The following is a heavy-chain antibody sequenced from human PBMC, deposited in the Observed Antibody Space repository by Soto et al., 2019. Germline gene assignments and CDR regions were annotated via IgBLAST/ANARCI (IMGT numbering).Heavy chain of an antibody. V-gene: IGHV1-18*01. J-gene: IGHJ4*02. CDR1: GYTFTSYG. D-gene: IGHD6-19*01. CDR2: ISAYNGNT. CDR3: ARGGLAVAGPSDY. Sequence: ASVKVSCKASGYTFTSYGISWVRQAPGQGLEWMGWISAYNGNTNYAQKLQGRINMTTDTSRRKAYMGLGCLRSEDTAVYYCARGGLAVAGPSDYWGQGTLVTVSS.